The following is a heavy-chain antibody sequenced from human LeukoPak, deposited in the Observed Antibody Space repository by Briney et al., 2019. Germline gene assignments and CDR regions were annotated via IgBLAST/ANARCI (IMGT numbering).Heavy chain of an antibody. CDR2: IYYSGST. Sequence: KASETLSLTCTVSGGSISSSSYYWGWIRQPPGKGLEWIGSIYYSGSTHYNPSLKSRVTISVDTSKNQFSLKLSSVTAADTAVYYCARDGGLPPPHRAEYYHDAFDIWGQGTMVTVSS. V-gene: IGHV4-39*07. CDR3: ARDGGLPPPHRAEYYHDAFDI. J-gene: IGHJ3*02. CDR1: GGSISSSSYY. D-gene: IGHD1-26*01.